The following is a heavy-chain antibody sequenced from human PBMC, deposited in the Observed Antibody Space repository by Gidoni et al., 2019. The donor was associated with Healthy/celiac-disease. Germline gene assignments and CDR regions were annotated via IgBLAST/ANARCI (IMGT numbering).Heavy chain of an antibody. V-gene: IGHV1-46*03. CDR3: ARSYITGTIDY. CDR2: INPRGGST. J-gene: IGHJ4*02. Sequence: QVPLVQSGADVKKPGASAKLSCKASGYTFTSYSMHWVRQAPGQGLEWMGIINPRGGSTSYAQKFQGRVTMTRDTSTSTVYMELSSLRSEDTAVYYCARSYITGTIDYWGQGTLVTVSS. D-gene: IGHD1-20*01. CDR1: GYTFTSYS.